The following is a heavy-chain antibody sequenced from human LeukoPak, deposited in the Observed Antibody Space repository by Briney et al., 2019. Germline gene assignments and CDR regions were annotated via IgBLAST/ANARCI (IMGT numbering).Heavy chain of an antibody. V-gene: IGHV1-69*05. Sequence: GASVKVSCKASGGTFSSYAISWVRQGPGQGLEWMGGIIPIFGTANYAQKFQGRGSMTRNTSISTAYMELSRLRSEDTAVYYCARGWVGSSWYGGFDYWGQGTLVTVSS. D-gene: IGHD6-13*01. CDR2: IIPIFGTA. CDR1: GGTFSSYA. J-gene: IGHJ4*02. CDR3: ARGWVGSSWYGGFDY.